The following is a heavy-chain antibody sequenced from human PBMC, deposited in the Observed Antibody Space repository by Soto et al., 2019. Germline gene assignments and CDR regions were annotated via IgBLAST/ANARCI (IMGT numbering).Heavy chain of an antibody. J-gene: IGHJ5*02. CDR1: GISLRKYA. CDR3: ASSPPFDP. V-gene: IGHV3-23*01. Sequence: EVQLLESGGGLVQPGESLGLSCAASGISLRKYAMNWVRQAPGKGLEWVSSISGSGDDTHYADSVKGRFTVSRDIANNTLYLQMNCLRAEDTAVYYCASSPPFDPWGQGTLVTVSS. CDR2: ISGSGDDT.